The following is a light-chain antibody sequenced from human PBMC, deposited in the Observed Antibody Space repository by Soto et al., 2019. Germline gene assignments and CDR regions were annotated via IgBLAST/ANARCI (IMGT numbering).Light chain of an antibody. Sequence: QSALTQPASVSGSPGQSITLSCTGTSSDVGGYNYVSWYQQHPGKAPKLMIYEVSNRPSGVSNRFSGSKSGNTASLTISGLQAEDEADYYCSSYTSNTTPVFGTGTKLTVL. CDR3: SSYTSNTTPV. J-gene: IGLJ1*01. CDR1: SSDVGGYNY. V-gene: IGLV2-14*01. CDR2: EVS.